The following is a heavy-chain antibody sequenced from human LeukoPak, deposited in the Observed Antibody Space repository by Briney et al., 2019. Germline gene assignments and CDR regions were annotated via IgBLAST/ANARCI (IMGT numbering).Heavy chain of an antibody. D-gene: IGHD6-13*01. Sequence: SETLSLTCTVSGGSMSTNYWSWIRHPPGKGLEWIGYIYSSGVTNYNPSLKSRVTISIDTSKNQFSLKVSSVTDADTAVYYCARSTSSTWRRPFDYWGLGTLVIVSS. CDR2: IYSSGVT. CDR1: GGSMSTNY. CDR3: ARSTSSTWRRPFDY. J-gene: IGHJ4*02. V-gene: IGHV4-59*13.